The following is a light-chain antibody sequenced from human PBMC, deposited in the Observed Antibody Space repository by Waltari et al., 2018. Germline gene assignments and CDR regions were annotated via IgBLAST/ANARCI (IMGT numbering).Light chain of an antibody. CDR2: DAS. V-gene: IGKV3-11*01. CDR1: QTVRSY. CDR3: QQRSNWPYT. Sequence: EIVLTQSPATLSLSPGERATLSCRASQTVRSYLAWYQQKPGQAPRLLIFDASSRATGIPAKFSGSGSETDFTLTVSNLEPEDFAVYYCQQRSNWPYTFGQGTRVEIK. J-gene: IGKJ2*01.